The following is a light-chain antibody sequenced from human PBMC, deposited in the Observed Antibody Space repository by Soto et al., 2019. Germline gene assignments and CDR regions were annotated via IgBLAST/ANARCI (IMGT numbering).Light chain of an antibody. J-gene: IGLJ1*01. CDR3: SSYTSSSPYV. Sequence: QSALTQPASVSGSPGQSITISCTGTSSDVGGYNYVSWYQQHPGKAPQLMIYDVSNRPSGVSNRFSGSKSGNTASLTISGLQAEYEADYYCSSYTSSSPYVFGTGTKLTVL. CDR1: SSDVGGYNY. V-gene: IGLV2-14*01. CDR2: DVS.